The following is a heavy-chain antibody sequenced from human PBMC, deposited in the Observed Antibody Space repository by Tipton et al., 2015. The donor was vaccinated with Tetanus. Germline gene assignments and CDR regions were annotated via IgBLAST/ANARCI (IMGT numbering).Heavy chain of an antibody. V-gene: IGHV3-23*01. D-gene: IGHD5/OR15-5a*01. J-gene: IGHJ4*02. Sequence: SLRLSCVASGLTFSSYAMNWVRQAPGKGLEWVSAISGSDGSTYYADSVRGRFTISRDNPKNTLYLQMNSLRAEDTAVYYCAKDGCFSVGCLGSDYWGQGNLVTVSS. CDR3: AKDGCFSVGCLGSDY. CDR1: GLTFSSYA. CDR2: ISGSDGST.